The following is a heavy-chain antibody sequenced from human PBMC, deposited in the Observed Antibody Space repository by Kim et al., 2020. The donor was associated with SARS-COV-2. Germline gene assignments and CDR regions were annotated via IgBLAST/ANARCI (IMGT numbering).Heavy chain of an antibody. CDR2: TSTGNP. CDR3: ARDFRDY. Sequence: TSTGNPKYAQGFTGRFVFSLDTSVSTAYLQINSLKPEDTAVYYCARDFRDYWGQGTLVTVSS. V-gene: IGHV7-4-1*02. J-gene: IGHJ4*02.